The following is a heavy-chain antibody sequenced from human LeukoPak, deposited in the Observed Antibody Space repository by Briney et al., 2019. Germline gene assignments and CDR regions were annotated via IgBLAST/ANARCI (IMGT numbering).Heavy chain of an antibody. CDR3: ARASYSYDINGWVPFDY. Sequence: PSETPSLTCTVSGNSISSGDNYWSWIRQPAGKGLEWIGRIYTSGGTNYNPSLKSRVTISGDTSKNQFSLRLSSVTAADTAVYYCARASYSYDINGWVPFDYWGQGTLVTVSS. V-gene: IGHV4-61*02. CDR2: IYTSGGT. D-gene: IGHD3-22*01. J-gene: IGHJ4*02. CDR1: GNSISSGDNY.